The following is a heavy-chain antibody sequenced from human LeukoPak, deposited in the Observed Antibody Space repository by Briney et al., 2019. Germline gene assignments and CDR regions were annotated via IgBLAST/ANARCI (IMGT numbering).Heavy chain of an antibody. Sequence: ASVKVSCKASGYTFTSYDINWVRQATGQGLEWMGWINLNSGDTGYAQNFQGRLTMTRDTSINTAYMELSTLRPEDTAFYYCARVTGSIDYWGQGTLVTVSS. CDR2: INLNSGDT. CDR1: GYTFTSYD. J-gene: IGHJ4*02. V-gene: IGHV1-8*01. CDR3: ARVTGSIDY. D-gene: IGHD1-26*01.